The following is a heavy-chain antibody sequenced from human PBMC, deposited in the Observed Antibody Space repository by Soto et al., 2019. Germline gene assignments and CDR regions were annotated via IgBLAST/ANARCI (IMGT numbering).Heavy chain of an antibody. V-gene: IGHV1-18*01. Sequence: QVHLVQSGAEVKKPGASVKVSCKGSGYALTTYGITWVRQAPGQGLEWMGWISAHNGNTNYAQKLQGRVTVTRDTSTSTAYLELRSLRSDDTAVYYCERGGDGGYWGQGALVTVSS. J-gene: IGHJ4*02. CDR1: GYALTTYG. D-gene: IGHD3-16*01. CDR2: ISAHNGNT. CDR3: ERGGDGGY.